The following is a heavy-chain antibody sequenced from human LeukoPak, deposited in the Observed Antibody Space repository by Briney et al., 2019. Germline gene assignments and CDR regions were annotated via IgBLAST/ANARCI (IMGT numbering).Heavy chain of an antibody. D-gene: IGHD3-22*01. CDR1: GGSFSGYY. CDR2: IYHSGST. J-gene: IGHJ4*02. V-gene: IGHV4-34*01. CDR3: ARLTMIVVIFDY. Sequence: SETLSLTCAVYGGSFSGYYWSWIRQPPGKGLEWIGSIYHSGSTYYNPSLKSRVTISVDTSKNQFSLKLSSVTAADTAVYYCARLTMIVVIFDYWGQGTLVTVSS.